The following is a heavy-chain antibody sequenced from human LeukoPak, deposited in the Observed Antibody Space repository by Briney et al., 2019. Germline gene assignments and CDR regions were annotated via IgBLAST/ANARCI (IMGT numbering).Heavy chain of an antibody. J-gene: IGHJ4*02. V-gene: IGHV3-48*04. D-gene: IGHD6-13*01. CDR3: ARDSVTYSSSF. Sequence: GGSLRLSCAASGFTFSSYSMNWVRQAPGKGLEWVSYISSSSSTIYYADSVKGRITISRDNAKNSLYLQMNSLRAEDTAVYYCARDSVTYSSSFGDQGTLVTVSS. CDR2: ISSSSSTI. CDR1: GFTFSSYS.